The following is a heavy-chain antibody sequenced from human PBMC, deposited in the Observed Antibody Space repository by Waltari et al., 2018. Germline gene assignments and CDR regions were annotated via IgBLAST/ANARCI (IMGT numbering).Heavy chain of an antibody. V-gene: IGHV3-7*01. D-gene: IGHD1-7*01. CDR1: GFTFSSSW. J-gene: IGHJ4*02. CDR2: INQDGSEK. Sequence: EVQLVESGGGLVQPGGSLRLSCAASGFTFSSSWIGWVRQAPGMGLEWVATINQDGSEKYYVDSVKGRFTVSRDNAKNLLYLQLNTLGAEDTALYSCARFGPSATTDYWGQGTLVTVFS. CDR3: ARFGPSATTDY.